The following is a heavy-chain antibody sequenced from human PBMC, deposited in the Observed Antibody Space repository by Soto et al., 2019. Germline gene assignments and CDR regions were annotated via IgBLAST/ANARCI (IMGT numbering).Heavy chain of an antibody. D-gene: IGHD2-2*02. Sequence: GGSLRLSCAASGVTCRDCSMHWVRQAPGKGLEWVSLISWDGCGTYYADSVKGRFTISRDNSKNSLYLQMDYLRVEDTALYYCAKEAERLYLPYATDVRGPGHTVTVSS. CDR2: ISWDGCGT. CDR1: GVTCRDCS. V-gene: IGHV3-43D*04. CDR3: AKEAERLYLPYATDV. J-gene: IGHJ6*02.